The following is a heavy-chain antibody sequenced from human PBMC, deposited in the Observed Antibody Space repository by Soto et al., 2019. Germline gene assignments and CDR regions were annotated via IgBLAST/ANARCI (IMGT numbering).Heavy chain of an antibody. CDR1: GFTFSSYA. CDR2: ISGSGGST. CDR3: AKSSSAAGVTKSFDY. D-gene: IGHD6-13*01. V-gene: IGHV3-23*01. Sequence: EVQLLESGGGLVQPGGSLRLSCAAPGFTFSSYAMSWVRQAPGKGLEWVSAISGSGGSTYYADSVKGRFTISRDNSKNTLYLQMNSLRAEDTAVYYCAKSSSAAGVTKSFDYWGQGSLVTVSS. J-gene: IGHJ4*02.